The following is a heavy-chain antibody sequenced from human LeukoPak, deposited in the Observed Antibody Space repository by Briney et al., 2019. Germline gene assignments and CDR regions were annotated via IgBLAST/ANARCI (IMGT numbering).Heavy chain of an antibody. CDR3: ARGRSGYYLDP. D-gene: IGHD3-22*01. CDR1: GFTFSSYE. J-gene: IGHJ5*02. CDR2: IGSSSSNM. V-gene: IGHV3-48*03. Sequence: GGSLRLSCAASGFTFSSYEMNWVRQAPGRGLEWVSYIGSSSSNMYYAASVKGRFTISRDNVQNSLYLQMNSLRADDTAVYYCARGRSGYYLDPWGQGTLVTVSS.